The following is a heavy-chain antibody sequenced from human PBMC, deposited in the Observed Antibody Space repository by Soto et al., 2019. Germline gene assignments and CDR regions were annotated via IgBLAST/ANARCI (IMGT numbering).Heavy chain of an antibody. D-gene: IGHD3-22*01. CDR1: GGTFSSYA. V-gene: IGHV1-69*01. J-gene: IGHJ3*02. Sequence: QVQLVQSGAEVKKPGSSVKVSCKASGGTFSSYAISWVRQAPGQGLEWMGGIIPIFGTANYAQKFQARVTITEDDSTSTGYMELSNLRSEDTAVYYCASPYYYDSSGYYYRPRADAFEIWGQGTMVTVSS. CDR2: IIPIFGTA. CDR3: ASPYYYDSSGYYYRPRADAFEI.